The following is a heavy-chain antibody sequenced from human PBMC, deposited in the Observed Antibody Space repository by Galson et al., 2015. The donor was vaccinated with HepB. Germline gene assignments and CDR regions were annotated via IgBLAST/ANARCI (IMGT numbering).Heavy chain of an antibody. CDR2: IIPIFGTA. D-gene: IGHD3-3*01. J-gene: IGHJ6*02. Sequence: SVKVSCKASGGTFSSYAISWVRQAPGQGLEWMGGIIPIFGTANYAQKFQGRVTITADESTSTAYMELSSLRSEDTAVCYCASRAEEIWSGYFYYYYGMDVWGQGTTVTVSS. CDR1: GGTFSSYA. V-gene: IGHV1-69*13. CDR3: ASRAEEIWSGYFYYYYGMDV.